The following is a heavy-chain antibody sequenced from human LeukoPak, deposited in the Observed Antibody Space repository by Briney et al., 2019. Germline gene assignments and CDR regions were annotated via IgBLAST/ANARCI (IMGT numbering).Heavy chain of an antibody. J-gene: IGHJ4*02. CDR3: ARAAQLGRPNFDY. Sequence: PSETLSLTCAVYGGSFSGYYWSWIRQPPGKGLEWIGEINHSGSTNYNPSLKSRVTKSVDTSKNQFSLKLSSVTAADTAVYYCARAAQLGRPNFDYWGQGTLVTVSS. V-gene: IGHV4-34*01. CDR2: INHSGST. D-gene: IGHD7-27*01. CDR1: GGSFSGYY.